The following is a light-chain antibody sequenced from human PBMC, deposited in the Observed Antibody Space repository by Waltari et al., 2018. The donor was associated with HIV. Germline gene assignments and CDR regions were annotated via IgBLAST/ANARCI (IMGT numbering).Light chain of an antibody. V-gene: IGKV1-33*01. J-gene: IGKJ2*01. CDR3: QQCDTLPYT. CDR2: DAS. CDR1: QDISNY. Sequence: DSQMTQSPSSLSASVGDRVTITCQANQDISNYLNWYQQKPGTAPKLLIYDASNLETGVPSRFSGSGSGTDFTFTISSLQPEDIATYYCQQCDTLPYTFGQGTKLEIK.